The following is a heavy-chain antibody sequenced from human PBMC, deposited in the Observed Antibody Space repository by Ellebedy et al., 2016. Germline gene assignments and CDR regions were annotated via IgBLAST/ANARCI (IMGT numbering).Heavy chain of an antibody. CDR1: GFSFDDFT. CDR2: ISWNSDSI. V-gene: IGHV3-9*01. J-gene: IGHJ4*01. CDR3: VRADGTLLTTGWYFDS. D-gene: IGHD4/OR15-4a*01. Sequence: GGSLRLXCVASGFSFDDFTMHWVRQAPGKGLEWVSGISWNSDSISYADSVKGRFTISRDNAKNSLYLQMNSLRPEDTALYYCVRADGTLLTTGWYFDSWGQGTLVTVS.